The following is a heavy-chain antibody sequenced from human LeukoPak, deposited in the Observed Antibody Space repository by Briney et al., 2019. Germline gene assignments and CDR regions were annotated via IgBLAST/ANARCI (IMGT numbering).Heavy chain of an antibody. V-gene: IGHV4-34*01. J-gene: IGHJ5*02. CDR2: INHSGST. CDR3: ASTAPYCSGGRCYGGLGGP. Sequence: SETLSLTCAVYGGSFSGYYWSWIRQPPGRGLEWIGEINHSGSTNYNPSLKSRVTISVDTSKNKFSLKLSSVTAADTAVYYCASTAPYCSGGRCYGGLGGPWGQGTVVTVSS. D-gene: IGHD2-15*01. CDR1: GGSFSGYY.